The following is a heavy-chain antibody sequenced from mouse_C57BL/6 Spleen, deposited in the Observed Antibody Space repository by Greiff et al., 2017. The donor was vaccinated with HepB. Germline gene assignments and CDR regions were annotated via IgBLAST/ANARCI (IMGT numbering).Heavy chain of an antibody. D-gene: IGHD4-1*01. Sequence: EVKLMESGGGLVKPGGSLKLSCAASGFTFSDYGMHWVRQAPEKGLEWVAYISSGSSTIYYADTVKGRFTISRDNAKNTLFLQMTGLRSEDTAMYYCARGTGRGFYAMDYWGQGTSVTVSS. CDR2: ISSGSSTI. CDR3: ARGTGRGFYAMDY. V-gene: IGHV5-17*01. J-gene: IGHJ4*01. CDR1: GFTFSDYG.